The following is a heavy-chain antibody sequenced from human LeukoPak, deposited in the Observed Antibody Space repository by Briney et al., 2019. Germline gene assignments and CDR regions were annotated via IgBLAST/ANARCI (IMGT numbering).Heavy chain of an antibody. V-gene: IGHV3-48*03. D-gene: IGHD2-15*01. CDR2: ISSSGSTI. CDR3: ARDPYCSGGSCQGGYWYFDL. CDR1: GFTFSSYE. J-gene: IGHJ2*01. Sequence: GGSLRLSCAASGFTFSSYEMNWVRQAPGKGLEWVAYISSSGSTIYYADSVKGRFTISRDNAKNSLYLQMNSLRAEDTAVYYCARDPYCSGGSCQGGYWYFDLWGRGTLVTVSS.